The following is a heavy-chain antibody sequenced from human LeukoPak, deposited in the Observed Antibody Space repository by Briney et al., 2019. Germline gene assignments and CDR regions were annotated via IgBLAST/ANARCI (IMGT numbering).Heavy chain of an antibody. D-gene: IGHD1-14*01. CDR2: ISYDGSNK. CDR3: ARDVRYLNWFDP. V-gene: IGHV3-30-3*01. J-gene: IGHJ5*02. CDR1: GFTFSSYA. Sequence: GGSLRLSCAASGFTFSSYAMHWVRQAPGKGLEWVAVISYDGSNKYYADSVKGRFTISRDNSKNTLYLQMNSLRAEDTAVYYCARDVRYLNWFDPWGQGTLVTVSS.